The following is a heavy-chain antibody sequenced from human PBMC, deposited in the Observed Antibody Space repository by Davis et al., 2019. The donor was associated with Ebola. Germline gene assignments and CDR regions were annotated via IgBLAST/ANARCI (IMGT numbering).Heavy chain of an antibody. CDR2: IKQDGSDK. CDR3: ARARSPSLAGSGYYYFDY. V-gene: IGHV3-7*03. D-gene: IGHD5-12*01. J-gene: IGHJ4*02. Sequence: GESLKISCAASGFGFSFHRMGWVRQAPGKGLEWVANIKQDGSDKSYLDSVKGRFTISRHNANNSLFLEMNSLRVEDTAVYYCARARSPSLAGSGYYYFDYWGQGVQVTVSS. CDR1: GFGFSFHR.